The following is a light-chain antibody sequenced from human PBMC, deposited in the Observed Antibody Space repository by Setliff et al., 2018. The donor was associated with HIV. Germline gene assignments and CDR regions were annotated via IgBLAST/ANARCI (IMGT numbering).Light chain of an antibody. Sequence: QSVLTQPASVSGSPGQSVTISCTGTSSDVGSYNCVSWYQQPPGTAPKLMINEVSNRPSGVPDRFSGSKSGNTASLTISGLQAEDEADYYCSSCSSSSTLVFGGGTKVTVL. V-gene: IGLV2-18*02. J-gene: IGLJ2*01. CDR2: EVS. CDR3: SSCSSSSTLV. CDR1: SSDVGSYNC.